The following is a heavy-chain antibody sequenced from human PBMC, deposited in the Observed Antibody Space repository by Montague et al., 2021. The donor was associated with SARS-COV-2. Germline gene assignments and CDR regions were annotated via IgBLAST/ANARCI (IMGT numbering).Heavy chain of an antibody. D-gene: IGHD5-18*01. CDR2: ICYSGNT. CDR3: ARVPVYSFGPVMDV. CDR1: GGSVNSGGYY. Sequence: SETLSLTCTVSGGSVNSGGYYWSWIRQPTGKGLEWIGTICYSGNTNYTPSLKSRVTISVDTSKNQLSLKLSSVTAADTAVYYCARVPVYSFGPVMDVWGQGTTVSVSS. V-gene: IGHV4-61*08. J-gene: IGHJ6*02.